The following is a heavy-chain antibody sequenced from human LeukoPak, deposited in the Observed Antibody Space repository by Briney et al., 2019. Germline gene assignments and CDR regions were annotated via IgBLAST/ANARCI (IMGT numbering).Heavy chain of an antibody. V-gene: IGHV1-69*13. Sequence: SVKVSCKASGGTFSSYAISWVRQAPGQGLEWMGGIIPIFGTANYAQKFQGRVSITADESTSTAYMELSSLRSEDTAVYYCARYGDCSSTSCDDYWGQGTLVTVSS. D-gene: IGHD2-2*01. J-gene: IGHJ4*02. CDR2: IIPIFGTA. CDR3: ARYGDCSSTSCDDY. CDR1: GGTFSSYA.